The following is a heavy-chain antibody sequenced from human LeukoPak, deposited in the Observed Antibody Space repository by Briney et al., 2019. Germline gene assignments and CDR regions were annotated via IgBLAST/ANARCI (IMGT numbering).Heavy chain of an antibody. V-gene: IGHV4-39*07. Sequence: SETLSLTCTVSGGSISSSSYYWGWLRQPPGTGVEWIGSIYYSGSTYYNPSLKSRFTISVDTSKNQFSLKLCSVTAADTAVYYCARVSYYGSGSQRNWFDPWGQGTLVTVSS. CDR1: GGSISSSSYY. J-gene: IGHJ5*02. CDR3: ARVSYYGSGSQRNWFDP. D-gene: IGHD3-10*01. CDR2: IYYSGST.